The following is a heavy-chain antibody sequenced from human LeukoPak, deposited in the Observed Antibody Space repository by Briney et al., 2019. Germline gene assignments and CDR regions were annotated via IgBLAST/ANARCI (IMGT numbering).Heavy chain of an antibody. CDR2: ISYDGRNT. CDR1: GFNFNTYA. D-gene: IGHD2-15*01. V-gene: IGHV3-30*04. Sequence: PGRSLRLSCAASGFNFNTYAMNWVRQAPGKGLEWAALISYDGRNTYYADSMKGRFTISRDNSKNTLYLQMNSLNSVDTALYYCARADTPYVVLVGFDYWGQGTLVTVSS. CDR3: ARADTPYVVLVGFDY. J-gene: IGHJ4*02.